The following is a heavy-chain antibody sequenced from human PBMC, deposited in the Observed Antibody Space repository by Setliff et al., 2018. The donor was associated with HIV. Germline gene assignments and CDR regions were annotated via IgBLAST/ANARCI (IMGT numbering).Heavy chain of an antibody. D-gene: IGHD1-1*01. CDR3: ASARIPTGGTSTSFDY. J-gene: IGHJ4*02. V-gene: IGHV2-5*02. CDR2: IYWDDDN. Sequence: SGPTLVNPTQTLTLTCSFSGFSLYTSGVGVGWIRQSPEKALEWLGFIYWDDDNRYSPFLKSRLSGTKDTSKNQVVLTMTNMDPEDTAVYHCASARIPTGGTSTSFDYWGQGTLVTVSS. CDR1: GFSLYTSGVG.